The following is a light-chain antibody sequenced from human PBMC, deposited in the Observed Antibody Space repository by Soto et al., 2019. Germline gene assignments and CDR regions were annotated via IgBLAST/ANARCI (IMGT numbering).Light chain of an antibody. J-gene: IGKJ2*01. Sequence: DIQMTQSPSTLSASVGDRVTITCRASQRISTWLAWYQQKPGIAPKFLIYIAFSLKSGVPSRFSGSGSGTEFTLTISSLQPEDFATYYCQQYYSAPFTFGRGTKVDIK. CDR2: IAF. CDR3: QQYYSAPFT. V-gene: IGKV1-5*03. CDR1: QRISTW.